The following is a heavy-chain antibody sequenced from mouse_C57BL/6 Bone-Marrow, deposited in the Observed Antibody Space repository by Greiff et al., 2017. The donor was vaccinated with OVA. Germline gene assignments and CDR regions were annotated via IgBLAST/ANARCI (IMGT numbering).Heavy chain of an antibody. CDR1: GYTFTSYW. CDR3: TTGGSSYPNWYFDV. CDR2: IYPGNSDT. D-gene: IGHD1-1*01. Sequence: VQLQQSGTVLARPGASVKMSCKTSGYTFTSYWMHWVKQRPGQGLEWIGAIYPGNSDTSYNQKFKGKAKLTAVTSASTAYMELSSLTNEDSAVYYCTTGGSSYPNWYFDVWGTGTTVTVSS. V-gene: IGHV1-5*01. J-gene: IGHJ1*03.